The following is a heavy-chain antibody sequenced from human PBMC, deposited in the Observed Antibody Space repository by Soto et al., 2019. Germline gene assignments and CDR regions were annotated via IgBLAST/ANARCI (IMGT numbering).Heavy chain of an antibody. J-gene: IGHJ6*03. CDR2: INAGNGNT. CDR3: AIALSSWLGELLYHEHYHMDV. D-gene: IGHD3-10*01. Sequence: ASVKVSCKASGYTFTSYAMHWVRQAPGQRLEWMGWINAGNGNTKYSQKFQGRVTITRDTSASTAYMELSSLRSEDTAVYYCAIALSSWLGELLYHEHYHMDVWGKGTTVTVSS. V-gene: IGHV1-3*01. CDR1: GYTFTSYA.